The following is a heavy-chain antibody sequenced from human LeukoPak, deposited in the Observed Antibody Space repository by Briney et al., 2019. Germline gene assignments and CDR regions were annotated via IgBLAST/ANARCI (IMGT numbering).Heavy chain of an antibody. D-gene: IGHD4-17*01. V-gene: IGHV4-34*01. J-gene: IGHJ4*02. CDR2: INHSGST. CDR1: GGSFSGYY. Sequence: SETLSLTCAVYGGSFSGYYWSWIRQPPGKGLEWIGEINHSGSTNYNPSLKSRVTISVDTSKNQFSLKLSSVTAADAAVYYCARGPSQLRNFDYWGQGTLVSVSS. CDR3: ARGPSQLRNFDY.